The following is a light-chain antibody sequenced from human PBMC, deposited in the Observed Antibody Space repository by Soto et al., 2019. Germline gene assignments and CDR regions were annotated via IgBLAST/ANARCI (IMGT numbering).Light chain of an antibody. J-gene: IGLJ3*02. Sequence: QSALTQPASVSGSPGQSITISCTGTSSDVGAYNFVSWYQHHPGTAPKLMIYDVSKRPSGVPDRFSGSKSGNTASLTISGLQAEDEADYYCCSYAGTPWVFGGGTKLTVL. CDR3: CSYAGTPWV. CDR2: DVS. CDR1: SSDVGAYNF. V-gene: IGLV2-11*01.